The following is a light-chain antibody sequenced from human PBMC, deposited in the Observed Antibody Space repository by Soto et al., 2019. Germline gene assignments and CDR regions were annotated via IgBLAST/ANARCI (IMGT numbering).Light chain of an antibody. J-gene: IGKJ2*01. V-gene: IGKV3-20*01. Sequence: EIMLTQSPGTLSLSPGERATLSCRASQRLSSSYLAWYQQKPGQAPRLLIYGASSRASGIPDRFSGSGSGTDFTLTISRLEPEDFAVYFCQRYGSSPPFTFGQGTKVEI. CDR2: GAS. CDR1: QRLSSSY. CDR3: QRYGSSPPFT.